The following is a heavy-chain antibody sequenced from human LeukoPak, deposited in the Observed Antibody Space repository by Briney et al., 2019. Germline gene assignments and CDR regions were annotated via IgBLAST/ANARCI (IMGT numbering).Heavy chain of an antibody. CDR3: ARDRVVAAAGGDYYCYGMDV. CDR2: IIPIFGTA. J-gene: IGHJ6*02. V-gene: IGHV1-69*13. D-gene: IGHD6-13*01. Sequence: SVKVSCKASGGTFSSYAISWVRQAPGQGLEWMGGIIPIFGTANYAQKFQGRVTITADESTSTAYMELSSLRSEDTAVYYCARDRVVAAAGGDYYCYGMDVWGQGTTVTVSS. CDR1: GGTFSSYA.